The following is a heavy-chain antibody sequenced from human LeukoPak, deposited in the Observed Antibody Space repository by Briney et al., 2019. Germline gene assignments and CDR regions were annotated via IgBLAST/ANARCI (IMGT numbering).Heavy chain of an antibody. D-gene: IGHD2-15*01. Sequence: GGSLRLSCTASGFTFGDYSMTWFRQAPGKGLEWVSFIRNKASGGTTEHAASVRGRFTTSRDDSKSIAYLQMNSLKTEDTALYYCTRDRIMTDFWGQGTLVTVSS. CDR3: TRDRIMTDF. CDR2: IRNKASGGTT. V-gene: IGHV3-49*03. CDR1: GFTFGDYS. J-gene: IGHJ4*02.